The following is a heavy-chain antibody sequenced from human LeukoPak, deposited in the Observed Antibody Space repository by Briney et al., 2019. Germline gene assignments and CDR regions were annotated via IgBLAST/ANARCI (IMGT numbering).Heavy chain of an antibody. Sequence: SETLSLTCTVSGGSISSGDYYWSWIRQPPGKGLEWIGYIYYSGSTYYNPSLKSRVTISVDTSKNQFSLKLGSVTAADTAVYYCARLDSSGYSPIFDYWGQGTLVTVSS. CDR2: IYYSGST. J-gene: IGHJ4*02. CDR3: ARLDSSGYSPIFDY. D-gene: IGHD3-22*01. V-gene: IGHV4-30-4*01. CDR1: GGSISSGDYY.